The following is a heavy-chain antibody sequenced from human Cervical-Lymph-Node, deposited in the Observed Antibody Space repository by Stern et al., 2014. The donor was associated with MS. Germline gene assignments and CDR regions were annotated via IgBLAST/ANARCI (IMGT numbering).Heavy chain of an antibody. CDR3: ARDLGSDSGDYNRHY. CDR1: GYTFTNYY. J-gene: IGHJ4*02. V-gene: IGHV1-46*01. Sequence: QVQLVQSGAEVREPGASVKISCKASGYTFTNYYLHWVRQAPGQGLEWMGVIEPAGGSTKYAQKFQDRVLMSRDTSTRTAYMEMNSLTSDDTAVYYCARDLGSDSGDYNRHYWGQGTLVTVSS. CDR2: IEPAGGST. D-gene: IGHD3-3*01.